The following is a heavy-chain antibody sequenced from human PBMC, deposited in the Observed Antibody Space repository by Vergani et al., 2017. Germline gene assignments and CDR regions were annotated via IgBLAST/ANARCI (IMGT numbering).Heavy chain of an antibody. V-gene: IGHV3-30-3*01. CDR3: ARGGGYSNYFDY. Sequence: QVQLVESGGGVVQPGRSLRLSCAASGFTFSSYAMHWVRPAPGKGLGWVAVISYDGSNKYYADSVKGRFPISRYNSKNTLYLQMNRLRAEDTAEYYCARGGGYSNYFDYWGQGTLVTVSS. D-gene: IGHD1-26*01. CDR2: ISYDGSNK. J-gene: IGHJ4*02. CDR1: GFTFSSYA.